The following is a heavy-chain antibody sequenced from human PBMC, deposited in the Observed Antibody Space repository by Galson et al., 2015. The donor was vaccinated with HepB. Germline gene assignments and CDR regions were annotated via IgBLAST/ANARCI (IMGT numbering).Heavy chain of an antibody. CDR3: TTDVLYSTFWSWFNP. CDR1: GFTFNNAW. D-gene: IGHD6-13*01. J-gene: IGHJ5*02. Sequence: SLRLSCAASGFTFNNAWMRWVRQPPGKGLEWVGHIKSKTDGGTTDYAAPVKGRFTISRNDSKNTLYLQMNGLKTDDTAVYYCTTDVLYSTFWSWFNPWGQGTLVTVSS. V-gene: IGHV3-15*01. CDR2: IKSKTDGGTT.